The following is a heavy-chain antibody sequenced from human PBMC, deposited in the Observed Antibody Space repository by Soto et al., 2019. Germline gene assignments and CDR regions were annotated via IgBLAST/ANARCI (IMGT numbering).Heavy chain of an antibody. D-gene: IGHD5-18*01. CDR1: GGSFSGYY. V-gene: IGHV4-34*01. Sequence: TSETLSLTCAVYGGSFSGYYWSWIRQPPGKGLEWIGEINHSGSTNYNPSLKSRVTISVDTSKNQFSLKLSSVTAADTAVYYCARARYGYRNLHYYTRGKYYYYYMDVWGKGTTVTVSS. J-gene: IGHJ6*03. CDR2: INHSGST. CDR3: ARARYGYRNLHYYTRGKYYYYYMDV.